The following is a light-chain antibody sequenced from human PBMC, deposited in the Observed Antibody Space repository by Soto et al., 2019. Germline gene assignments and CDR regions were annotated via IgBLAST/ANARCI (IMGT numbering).Light chain of an antibody. Sequence: QSALAQPTSVSGSPGQSITISCTGNHNDIGTYDYVSWYQQHPGRAPRLLIYGVTTRPSGISDRFSASKSGLTASLTISGLQPEDEADYYCCSFNSDRTYVFGLGTKVTVL. CDR3: CSFNSDRTYV. V-gene: IGLV2-14*03. J-gene: IGLJ1*01. CDR1: HNDIGTYDY. CDR2: GVT.